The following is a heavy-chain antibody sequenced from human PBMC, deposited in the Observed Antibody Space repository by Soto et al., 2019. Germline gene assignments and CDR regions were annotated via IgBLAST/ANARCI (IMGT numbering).Heavy chain of an antibody. CDR2: IIDSGGST. J-gene: IGHJ6*04. CDR3: EKGRSYYYYSGVDV. CDR1: GFTFSSCA. V-gene: IGHV3-23*01. Sequence: PGGSLRLSCAASGFTFSSCAMGWVRQAPGKGLEWVSDIIDSGGSTYYADSVKGRFTISRDNSKSTLYLQMNSLRAEDTALYYWEKGRSYYYYSGVDVWGKETRVTVSS.